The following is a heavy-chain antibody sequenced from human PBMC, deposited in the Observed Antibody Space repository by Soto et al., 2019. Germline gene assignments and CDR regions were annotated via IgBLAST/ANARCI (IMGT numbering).Heavy chain of an antibody. J-gene: IGHJ4*02. CDR3: ARVPSSSYHYFDY. Sequence: GGSLRLSCAASGFTFSSYAMHWVRQAPGKGLEYVSAISSNGGSTYYANSVKGRFTISRDNSKNTLYLQMGSLRAEDTAVYYCARVPSSSYHYFDYWGQGTLVTVSS. CDR1: GFTFSSYA. CDR2: ISSNGGST. V-gene: IGHV3-64*01. D-gene: IGHD6-13*01.